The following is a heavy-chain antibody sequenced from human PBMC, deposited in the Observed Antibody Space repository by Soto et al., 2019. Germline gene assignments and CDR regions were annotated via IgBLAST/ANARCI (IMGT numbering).Heavy chain of an antibody. Sequence: EVQLVESGGGLVQPGRSLRLSCAASGFTFDDYAMHWVRQAPGKGLEWVSGISWNSGSIGYADSVKGRFTISRDNAKNSLYLQMNSLRAEDTALYYCAKDPLRYFDWRESPAGYYFDYWGQGTLVTVSS. CDR3: AKDPLRYFDWRESPAGYYFDY. D-gene: IGHD3-9*01. CDR2: ISWNSGSI. CDR1: GFTFDDYA. V-gene: IGHV3-9*01. J-gene: IGHJ4*02.